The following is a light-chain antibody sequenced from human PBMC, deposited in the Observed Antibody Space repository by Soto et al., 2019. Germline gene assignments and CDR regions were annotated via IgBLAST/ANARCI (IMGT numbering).Light chain of an antibody. Sequence: SVTTQSPDSLAVSLGERATINCKSSQSVLYSSNNKNYLAWYQQKPGQPPKLLIYWASTRESGVPDRFGGSGSGTDFTLTISSLQAEDVAVYYCQQYYSSPLTFGGGTKVAIK. J-gene: IGKJ4*01. V-gene: IGKV4-1*01. CDR1: QSVLYSSNNKNY. CDR3: QQYYSSPLT. CDR2: WAS.